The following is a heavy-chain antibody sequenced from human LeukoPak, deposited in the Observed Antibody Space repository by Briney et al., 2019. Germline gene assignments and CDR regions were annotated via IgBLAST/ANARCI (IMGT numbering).Heavy chain of an antibody. V-gene: IGHV4-4*07. CDR1: GGSFITHY. J-gene: IGHJ4*02. CDR3: ARRGPGATVDY. CDR2: IYTSGIT. D-gene: IGHD4/OR15-4a*01. Sequence: SETLSLTCTVSGGSFITHYYNWIRQPAGKGLEFIGRIYTSGITNYNPSLKSRVTISQDTSKNQFSLKLRSVTAADTAVYFCARRGPGATVDYWGQGTLVTVSS.